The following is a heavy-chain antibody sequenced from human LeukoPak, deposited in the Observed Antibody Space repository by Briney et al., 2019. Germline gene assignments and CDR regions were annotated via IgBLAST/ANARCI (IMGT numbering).Heavy chain of an antibody. V-gene: IGHV1-2*02. Sequence: ASMKAPCKTSGYTFTGYYIHWLRQPPAQGLEWMGGINPNSGGTNYAQKFQGRVTMTRDTSISTAYMELSRLRSDDTAVYYCASDWGLSQLEYCSNTNCYMGAFDIWGQGTMVTVSS. CDR3: ASDWGLSQLEYCSNTNCYMGAFDI. CDR2: INPNSGGT. D-gene: IGHD2-2*02. CDR1: GYTFTGYY. J-gene: IGHJ3*02.